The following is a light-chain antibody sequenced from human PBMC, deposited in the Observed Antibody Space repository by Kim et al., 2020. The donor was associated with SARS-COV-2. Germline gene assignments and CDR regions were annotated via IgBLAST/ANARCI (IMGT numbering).Light chain of an antibody. Sequence: VSPGQTARITCSGDALPKQYAYWYQQKPGQAPVLVIYKDSERPSGIPERFSGSSSGTTVTLTISGVQAEDEADYYCQSADSSGTRVFGGGTQLTVL. CDR3: QSADSSGTRV. J-gene: IGLJ3*02. CDR2: KDS. V-gene: IGLV3-25*03. CDR1: ALPKQY.